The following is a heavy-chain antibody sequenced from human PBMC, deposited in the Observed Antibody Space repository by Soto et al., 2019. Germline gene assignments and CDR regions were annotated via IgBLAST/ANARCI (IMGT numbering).Heavy chain of an antibody. V-gene: IGHV3-72*01. Sequence: EVQLVESGGGLVQPGGSLRLSCEVSGLTFSDHYMGWVRQAPGKGLDWVGRIRDRVHSYSTEYAASVKGRFTISRDDSRNTLYLQMNSLKMEDRGVFYCVSLWSVTGRRDYWGGGTLVTVSS. CDR1: GLTFSDHY. D-gene: IGHD1-20*01. CDR2: IRDRVHSYST. J-gene: IGHJ4*02. CDR3: VSLWSVTGRRDY.